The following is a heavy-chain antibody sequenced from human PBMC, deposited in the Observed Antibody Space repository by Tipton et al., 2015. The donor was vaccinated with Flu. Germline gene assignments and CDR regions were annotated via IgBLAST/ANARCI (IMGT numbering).Heavy chain of an antibody. CDR1: GGSIRSYY. Sequence: TLSLTCTVSGGSIRSYYWSWIRQPAGKGLECIGRIYVSGNTNYNPSLKSRVTMSSDTSKNQFSLKLTSVTAADTAMYFCARVGGGPRWVTDALPASFDLWGQGALVTVSS. CDR2: IYVSGNT. J-gene: IGHJ4*02. CDR3: ARVGGGPRWVTDALPASFDL. D-gene: IGHD3-16*01. V-gene: IGHV4-4*07.